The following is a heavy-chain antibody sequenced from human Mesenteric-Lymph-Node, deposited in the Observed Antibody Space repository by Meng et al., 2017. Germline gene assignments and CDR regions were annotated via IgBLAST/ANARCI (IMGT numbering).Heavy chain of an antibody. D-gene: IGHD1-1*01. CDR2: INHSGST. CDR1: GGSFSGYY. J-gene: IGHJ4*02. V-gene: IGHV4-34*01. CDR3: ARVTLELERRPFDY. Sequence: QVHVKQWGAGLLKPSETLALTCAVHGGSFSGYYWSWIRQPPGKGLEWIGEINHSGSTNYNPSLKSRVTISVDTSKNQFSLKLSSVTAADTAVYYCARVTLELERRPFDYWGQGTLVTVSS.